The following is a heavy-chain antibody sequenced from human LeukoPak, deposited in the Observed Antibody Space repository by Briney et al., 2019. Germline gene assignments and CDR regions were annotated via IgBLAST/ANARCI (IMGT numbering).Heavy chain of an antibody. Sequence: GASVKVSCKASGYTFTGYYMHWVRQAPGQGLEWMGWINPNSGGTNYAQKFQGRVTMTRDTSISTAYMELSRLRSDDTAVYYCARALVGWGSNPSSYYYYYMDVWGKGTTVTVSS. D-gene: IGHD6-19*01. J-gene: IGHJ6*03. V-gene: IGHV1-2*02. CDR2: INPNSGGT. CDR3: ARALVGWGSNPSSYYYYYMDV. CDR1: GYTFTGYY.